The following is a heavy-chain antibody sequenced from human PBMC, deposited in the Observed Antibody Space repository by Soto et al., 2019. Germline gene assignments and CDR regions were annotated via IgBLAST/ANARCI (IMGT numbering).Heavy chain of an antibody. Sequence: GGSLRLSCAASGFTFSSYWMSWVHQAPGKGLEWVANIKQDGSEKYYVDSVKGRFTISRDNAKNSLYLQMNSLRAEDTAVYYCAREASSSWYYYYYYMDVWGKGTTVTVSS. V-gene: IGHV3-7*03. CDR3: AREASSSWYYYYYYMDV. CDR2: IKQDGSEK. J-gene: IGHJ6*03. D-gene: IGHD6-13*01. CDR1: GFTFSSYW.